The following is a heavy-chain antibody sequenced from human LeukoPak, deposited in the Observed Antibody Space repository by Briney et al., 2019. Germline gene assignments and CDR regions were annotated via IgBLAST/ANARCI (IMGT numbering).Heavy chain of an antibody. D-gene: IGHD3-10*01. CDR2: ISAYNGNT. V-gene: IGHV1-18*01. Sequence: ASVKVSCKASGYTFTSYGISWVRQAPGQGLEWMGRISAYNGNTNYAQKLQGRVTMTTDTSTSTAYMELRSLRSDDTAVYYCARDKISLGSGSPKRLDYWGQGTLVTVSS. CDR3: ARDKISLGSGSPKRLDY. CDR1: GYTFTSYG. J-gene: IGHJ4*02.